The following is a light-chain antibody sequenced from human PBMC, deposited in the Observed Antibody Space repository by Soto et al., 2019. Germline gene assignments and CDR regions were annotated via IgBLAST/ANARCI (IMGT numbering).Light chain of an antibody. CDR1: SSNIGAGYD. J-gene: IGLJ1*01. Sequence: QSVLTQPPSVSGAPGQRVTISCTGSSSNIGAGYDVHWYQQLPGTAPKLLIYGNTNRPSGVPDRFSGSKSGTSASLAITGLQAEDEAHYYCQSYDSSLSGSSVFGTGTKLTVL. V-gene: IGLV1-40*01. CDR2: GNT. CDR3: QSYDSSLSGSSV.